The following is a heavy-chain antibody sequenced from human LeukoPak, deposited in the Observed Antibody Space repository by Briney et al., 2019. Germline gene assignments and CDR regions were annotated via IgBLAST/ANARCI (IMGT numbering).Heavy chain of an antibody. CDR3: AKSIAAADTDIDY. Sequence: GGALRLSCAAPGLTFSSYGMHWVRQAPGKGLEWVAVISYDGSNKYYADSVKGRFTISRDNSKNTLYLQMNSLRAEDTAVYYCAKSIAAADTDIDYWGQGTLVTVSS. D-gene: IGHD6-13*01. CDR1: GLTFSSYG. J-gene: IGHJ4*02. V-gene: IGHV3-30*18. CDR2: ISYDGSNK.